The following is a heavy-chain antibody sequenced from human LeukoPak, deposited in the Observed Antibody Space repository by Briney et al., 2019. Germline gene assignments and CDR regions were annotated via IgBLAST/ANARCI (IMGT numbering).Heavy chain of an antibody. CDR2: IIPIFGTA. D-gene: IGHD3-3*01. CDR3: ARASDKYDHYFDY. V-gene: IGHV1-69*05. J-gene: IGHJ4*02. CDR1: GGTFSSYA. Sequence: SVKVSWKASGGTFSSYAISWVRQAPGQGLEWMGRIIPIFGTANYAQKFQGRVTITTDESTSTAYMELSSLRSEDTAVYYCARASDKYDHYFDYWGQGTLVTVSS.